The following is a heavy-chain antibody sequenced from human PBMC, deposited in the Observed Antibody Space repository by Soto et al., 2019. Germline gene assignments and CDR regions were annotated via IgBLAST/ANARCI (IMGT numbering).Heavy chain of an antibody. V-gene: IGHV4-59*08. Sequence: QVQLQESCPGLVKPSDTLSLTCTVSGGSISSYYLTWIRQPPGKGLEWIGYIYYSGSTNYNPYLKSRVTISVDPFKNQFSLKLSSVTAADTAVYYCARQTLRSGNYPDWGQGNLVKVS. CDR1: GGSISSYY. D-gene: IGHD1-26*01. CDR3: ARQTLRSGNYPD. J-gene: IGHJ4*02. CDR2: IYYSGST.